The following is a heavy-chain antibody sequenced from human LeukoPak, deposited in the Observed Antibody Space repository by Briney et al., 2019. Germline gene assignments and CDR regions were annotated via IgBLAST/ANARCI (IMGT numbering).Heavy chain of an antibody. CDR3: ATEGAATRDYYMDV. CDR1: GYTLTELS. CDR2: FGPEDGET. Sequence: ASVKVSCKVSGYTLTELSMHWVRQAPGKGLEWMGGFGPEDGETIYAQKFQGRVTMTEDTSTDTAYMELSSLRSEDTAVYYCATEGAATRDYYMDVWGKGTTVTVSS. V-gene: IGHV1-24*01. D-gene: IGHD1-26*01. J-gene: IGHJ6*03.